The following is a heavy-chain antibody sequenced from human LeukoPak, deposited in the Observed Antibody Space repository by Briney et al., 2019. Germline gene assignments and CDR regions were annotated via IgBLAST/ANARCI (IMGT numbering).Heavy chain of an antibody. CDR2: ISGSGGST. CDR3: ARYCSSTSCWGYSGYGISDY. V-gene: IGHV3-23*01. Sequence: GGSLRLSCAASGFTFSSYAMSWVRQAPGKGLEWVSAISGSGGSTYYADSVKGRFTISRDNSKNTLYLQMNSLRAEDTAVYYCARYCSSTSCWGYSGYGISDYWGQGTLVTVSS. D-gene: IGHD2-2*01. CDR1: GFTFSSYA. J-gene: IGHJ4*02.